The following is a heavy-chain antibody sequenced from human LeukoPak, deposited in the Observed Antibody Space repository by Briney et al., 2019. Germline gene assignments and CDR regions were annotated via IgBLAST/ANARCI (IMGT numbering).Heavy chain of an antibody. CDR2: INKRGRT. Sequence: SETLSLTCAVYSGSFSGYFWTYVRQPPGMGLEWIGEINKRGRTNYNPSLKSRVTMSVDTSKNQFSLRLSSVTAADTAVYYCARGSIYYGDSSVYFDYWAQGTLVTVSS. CDR3: ARGSIYYGDSSVYFDY. CDR1: SGSFSGYF. D-gene: IGHD3-22*01. V-gene: IGHV4-34*01. J-gene: IGHJ4*02.